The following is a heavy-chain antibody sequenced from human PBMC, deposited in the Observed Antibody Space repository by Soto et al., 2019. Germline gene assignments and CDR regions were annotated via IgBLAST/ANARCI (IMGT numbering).Heavy chain of an antibody. CDR2: IKQDGSAK. J-gene: IGHJ4*02. V-gene: IGHV3-7*01. CDR3: VRAPREDTGYEYYFDY. CDR1: GFTFSSYW. Sequence: EVQLVESGGGLVQPGGSLRLSGAGSGFTFSSYWMSWVGQAPDKGLEWVAKIKQDGSAKSYVDSMKGRFTISRDNARNSLSLQMDSLRAEDTAVYYCVRAPREDTGYEYYFDYWGQGTLVTVSS. D-gene: IGHD5-12*01.